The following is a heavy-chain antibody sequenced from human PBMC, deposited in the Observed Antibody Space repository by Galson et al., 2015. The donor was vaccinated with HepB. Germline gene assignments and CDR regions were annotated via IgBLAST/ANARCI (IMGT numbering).Heavy chain of an antibody. D-gene: IGHD2-21*02. CDR2: ITPMFGTT. Sequence: SVKVSCKASGGTFSSDGINWVRQAPGQGLEWMGGITPMFGTTNYAQKFQGRVTITADESTSTAYIELSSLKPEDTAVYYCARGGIVVVTPDDAFDVWGQGTLVTVSS. V-gene: IGHV1-69*13. CDR1: GGTFSSDG. CDR3: ARGGIVVVTPDDAFDV. J-gene: IGHJ3*01.